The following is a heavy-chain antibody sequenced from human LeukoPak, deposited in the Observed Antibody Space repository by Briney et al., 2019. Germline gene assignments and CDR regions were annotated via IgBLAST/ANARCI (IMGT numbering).Heavy chain of an antibody. CDR1: GFTFSSYG. J-gene: IGHJ4*02. Sequence: GGSLRLSCAASGFTFSSYGMHWVRQAPGKGLEWVAFIRYDGSNKYYADSVKGRFTISRDNSKNTLYLQMNSLRAEDTAVYYCAKDPAYYDSSGYYYGSDYWGQGTLVTVSS. CDR2: IRYDGSNK. CDR3: AKDPAYYDSSGYYYGSDY. D-gene: IGHD3-22*01. V-gene: IGHV3-30*02.